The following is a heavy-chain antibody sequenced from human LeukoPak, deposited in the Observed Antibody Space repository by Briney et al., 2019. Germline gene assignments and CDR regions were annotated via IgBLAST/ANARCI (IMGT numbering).Heavy chain of an antibody. CDR3: ARGSYDSSGYYYGSAAFFDY. J-gene: IGHJ4*02. Sequence: PGGSLRLSCAASGFTFSDYYMSWIRQAPGKGLEWDSYISSSGSTIYYADSVKGRFTISRDNAKNPLYLQMNSLRAEDTAVYYCARGSYDSSGYYYGSAAFFDYWGQGTLVSVSS. D-gene: IGHD3-22*01. CDR1: GFTFSDYY. CDR2: ISSSGSTI. V-gene: IGHV3-11*01.